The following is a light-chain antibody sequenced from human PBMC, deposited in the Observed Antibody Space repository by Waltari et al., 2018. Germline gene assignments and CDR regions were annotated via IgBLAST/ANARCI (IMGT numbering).Light chain of an antibody. J-gene: IGLJ2*01. CDR3: NSRDSSGNHGV. CDR1: SLRSYY. V-gene: IGLV3-19*01. CDR2: VKH. Sequence: SSELTQDPAVSVALGQTVRITCQGDSLRSYYASWYQQKPGQAPVLGLNVKHNRPSGPPDRFSGSSSGNTAALAIVGYQAEDEADYYGNSRDSSGNHGVFGGGTKLTVL.